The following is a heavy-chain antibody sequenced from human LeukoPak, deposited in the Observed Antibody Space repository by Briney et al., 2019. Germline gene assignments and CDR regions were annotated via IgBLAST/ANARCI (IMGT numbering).Heavy chain of an antibody. Sequence: ASVKVSCKASGYTFTGYYMHWVRQAPGQGLEWMGWINPNSGGTNYAQKFQGRVTMTRDTSISTAYMELSRLRSDDTAVYYCARSDGSYYPYFDYWGQGTLVTVSS. CDR1: GYTFTGYY. J-gene: IGHJ4*02. CDR3: ARSDGSYYPYFDY. CDR2: INPNSGGT. D-gene: IGHD1-26*01. V-gene: IGHV1-2*02.